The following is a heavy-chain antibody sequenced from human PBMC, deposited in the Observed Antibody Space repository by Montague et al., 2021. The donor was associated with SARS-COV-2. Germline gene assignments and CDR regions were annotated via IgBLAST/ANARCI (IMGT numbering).Heavy chain of an antibody. V-gene: IGHV4-59*02. J-gene: IGHJ4*02. Sequence: SETLSLTCTVSGDSVSHDFWTWIRQPPGKGLEWIGYVYYIRSSSXXPSLRGRVSIAVDTSKNQFSLRLSTVTAADTAIYYCVRDPAPSGSGTFYDYWGQGTLDAVSS. CDR1: GDSVSHDF. CDR3: VRDPAPSGSGTFYDY. D-gene: IGHD1-26*01. CDR2: VYYIRSS.